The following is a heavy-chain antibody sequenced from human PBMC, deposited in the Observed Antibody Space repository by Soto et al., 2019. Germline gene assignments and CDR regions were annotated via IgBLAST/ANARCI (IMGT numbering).Heavy chain of an antibody. CDR1: VFTVSSYS. CDR3: ARKESYYDSSGYSG. J-gene: IGHJ4*02. V-gene: IGHV3-21*01. Sequence: PGGSLRRSCAASVFTVSSYSMNWVRQAPGKGLEWVSSISSSSSYIYYADSVKGRFTISRDNAKNSLYLQMNSLRAEDTAVYYCARKESYYDSSGYSGWGQGTLVTVSS. CDR2: ISSSSSYI. D-gene: IGHD3-22*01.